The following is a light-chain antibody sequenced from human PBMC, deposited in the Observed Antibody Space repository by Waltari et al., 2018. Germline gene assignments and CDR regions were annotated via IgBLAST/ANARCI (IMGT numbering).Light chain of an antibody. CDR2: EVS. V-gene: IGLV2-8*01. J-gene: IGLJ1*01. Sequence: QSALTQPPSASGSPGQSVTISCTGTSSDVGGYNYVSWYQQHPGKAPKLMIYEVSKRPSGVPYLFSGSKSGNTASLTVSGLQAEDEADYYCSSYAGSNNPDVFGTGTKVTVL. CDR3: SSYAGSNNPDV. CDR1: SSDVGGYNY.